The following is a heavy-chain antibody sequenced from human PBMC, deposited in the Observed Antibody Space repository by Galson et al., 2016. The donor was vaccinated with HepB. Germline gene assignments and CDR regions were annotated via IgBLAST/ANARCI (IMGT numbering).Heavy chain of an antibody. CDR3: ARSPASGWSTDFFDY. CDR2: ITDSGHDT. V-gene: IGHV3-23*01. CDR1: GFHFDNYG. Sequence: SLRLSCAASGFHFDNYGMHWVRQAPGKGLEWVSIITDSGHDTYYADPLKGRFTISRDNSRNTMYLQMNGLRVEDAAVYYCARSPASGWSTDFFDYWGLGTLVTVSS. J-gene: IGHJ4*02. D-gene: IGHD6-19*01.